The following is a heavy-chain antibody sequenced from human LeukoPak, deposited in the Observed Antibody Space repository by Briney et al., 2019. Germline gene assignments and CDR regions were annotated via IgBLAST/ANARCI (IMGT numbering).Heavy chain of an antibody. CDR2: ISYDGSNK. CDR1: VSTSSSYG. V-gene: IGHV3-30*18. D-gene: IGHD3-16*02. J-gene: IGHJ4*02. CDR3: AKGGFMIIFRGVIVD. Sequence: SLRPSCAASVSTSSSYGMHGVRQAPAKGLGWVAVISYDGSNKYTAHSAKGRFSIYSDNSENTLYLHMNSLRDVHTAVYYCAKGGFMIIFRGVIVDWGQGTLVTVSA.